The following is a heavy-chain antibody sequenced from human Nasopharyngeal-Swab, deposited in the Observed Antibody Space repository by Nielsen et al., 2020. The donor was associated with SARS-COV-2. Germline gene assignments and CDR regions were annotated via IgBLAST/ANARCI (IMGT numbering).Heavy chain of an antibody. J-gene: IGHJ6*02. CDR1: GYTFTSYA. V-gene: IGHV7-4-1*02. CDR2: INTNTGNP. CDR3: ARDRSTITIFGVVILDRGYYYYGMDV. D-gene: IGHD3-3*01. Sequence: ASVQVSCKASGYTFTSYAMNWVRQAPGQGLEWMGWINTNTGNPTYAQGFTGRFVFSLDTSVSTAYLQISSLKAEDTAVYYCARDRSTITIFGVVILDRGYYYYGMDVWGQGTTVTVSS.